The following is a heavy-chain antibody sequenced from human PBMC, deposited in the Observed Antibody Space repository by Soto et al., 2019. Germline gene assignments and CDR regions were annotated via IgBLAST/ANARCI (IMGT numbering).Heavy chain of an antibody. V-gene: IGHV3-73*01. CDR1: GFTFSGSA. CDR2: IRSKANSYAT. CDR3: TLTGTDV. J-gene: IGHJ6*02. D-gene: IGHD3-9*01. Sequence: EVQLVESGGGLVQPGGSLKLSCAASGFTFSGSAMHWVRQASGKGLEWVGRIRSKANSYATAYAASVKGSFTISRDNSKHTAYLQMNSLKTEDSAVYSFTLTGTDVWGQGTTVTVSS.